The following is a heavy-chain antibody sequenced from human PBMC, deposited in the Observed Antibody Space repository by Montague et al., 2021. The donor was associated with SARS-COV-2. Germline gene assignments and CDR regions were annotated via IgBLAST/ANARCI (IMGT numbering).Heavy chain of an antibody. V-gene: IGHV4-39*01. J-gene: IGHJ5*02. CDR2: IYYSGST. D-gene: IGHD3-10*01. CDR1: GGSIGSSSNY. CDR3: ARLVWFGELSSENWFDP. Sequence: SEALSLTCTVSGGSIGSSSNYWGWIRQPPGKGLEWIGSIYYSGSTYYNSSLKSRVTISVDTSKNQFSLKLNSVTAADTAVYYCARLVWFGELSSENWFDPWGQGTLVTVSS.